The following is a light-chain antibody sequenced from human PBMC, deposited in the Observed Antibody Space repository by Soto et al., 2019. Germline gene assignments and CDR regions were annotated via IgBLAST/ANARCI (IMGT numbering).Light chain of an antibody. V-gene: IGKV1-5*01. J-gene: IGKJ2*01. CDR3: QQYNSYSYT. Sequence: DIQMTQSPSPLSASVGDIVTITCRASQSITSWLSWYQQKPGKASKLLIYDASSLESRAPSRFSGSESGTEFTLTISSLQPDDFATYDCQQYNSYSYTFGQGTKLEIK. CDR1: QSITSW. CDR2: DAS.